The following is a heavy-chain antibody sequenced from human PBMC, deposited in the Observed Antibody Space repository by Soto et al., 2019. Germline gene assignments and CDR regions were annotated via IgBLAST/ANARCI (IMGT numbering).Heavy chain of an antibody. CDR1: GGSFSGYY. Sequence: PSETLSLACAVYGGSFSGYYWSWIRQPPGKGLEWIGEINHSGSTNYNPSLKSRVTISVDTSKNQFSLKLSSVTAADTAVYYCASLRTEVLVILAYWGQGTLVTVSS. D-gene: IGHD3-9*01. CDR3: ASLRTEVLVILAY. J-gene: IGHJ4*02. CDR2: INHSGST. V-gene: IGHV4-34*01.